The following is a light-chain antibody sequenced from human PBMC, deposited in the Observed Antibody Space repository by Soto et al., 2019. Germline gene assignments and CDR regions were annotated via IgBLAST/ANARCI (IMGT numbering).Light chain of an antibody. V-gene: IGKV3-15*01. CDR3: HQSFSTPPWT. CDR2: GAS. Sequence: TVMKQSPFTVSVSPGEGATLSCRASQTINNNLAWYQQKPGQAPRLLIYGASRRATGVPARFSGSGSGTEFTLTISSLQPEDFATYYCHQSFSTPPWTFGQGTKVDIK. CDR1: QTINNN. J-gene: IGKJ1*01.